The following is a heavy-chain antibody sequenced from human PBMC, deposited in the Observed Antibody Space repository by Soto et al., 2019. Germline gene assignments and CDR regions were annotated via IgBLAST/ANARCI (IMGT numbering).Heavy chain of an antibody. CDR2: IYYSGCT. CDR1: GGSISRYY. V-gene: IGHV4-59*01. J-gene: IGHJ6*02. D-gene: IGHD3-22*01. Sequence: PSETLSLTCTVSGGSISRYYWSWIRQPPGKGLAWIGYIYYSGCTNYNPSLKSRVTISVDTSKNQFSLKLSSVPAADTAVYYCAKGKTYYYDSSVYSNPFHYYYGMDVWGQGTTVTVSS. CDR3: AKGKTYYYDSSVYSNPFHYYYGMDV.